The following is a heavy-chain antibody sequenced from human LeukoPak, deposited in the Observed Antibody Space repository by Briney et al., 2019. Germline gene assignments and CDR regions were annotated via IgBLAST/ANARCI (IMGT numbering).Heavy chain of an antibody. Sequence: ASVKVSCKASGYTFTKYGVYWVRQAPGQGLEWMGWINTDTGNPTYAQGFTGRFVFSLDTSVSTTYLQISSLRPEDTAVYYCARGIGIGTVLMVHGNMDVWGKGTTVTVSS. V-gene: IGHV7-4-1*02. D-gene: IGHD2-8*01. CDR3: ARGIGIGTVLMVHGNMDV. CDR2: INTDTGNP. CDR1: GYTFTKYG. J-gene: IGHJ6*03.